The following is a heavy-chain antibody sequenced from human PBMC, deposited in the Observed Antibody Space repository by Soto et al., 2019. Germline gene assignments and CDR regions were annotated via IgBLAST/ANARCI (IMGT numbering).Heavy chain of an antibody. J-gene: IGHJ4*02. CDR2: MNPNSGNT. CDR1: GYTFTSYD. D-gene: IGHD3-10*01. V-gene: IGHV1-8*01. Sequence: ASVKVSCKASGYTFTSYDINWVRQATGQGLEWMGWMNPNSGNTGYAQKFQGRVTMTRNTSISTAYMELSSLRSEDTAVYYCARGVRITMVRGVIGASDYWGQGTLVTVSS. CDR3: ARGVRITMVRGVIGASDY.